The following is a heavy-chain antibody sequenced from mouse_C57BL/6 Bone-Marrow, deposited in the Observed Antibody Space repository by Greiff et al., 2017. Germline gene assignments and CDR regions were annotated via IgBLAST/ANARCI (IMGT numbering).Heavy chain of an antibody. V-gene: IGHV1-15*01. CDR3: TRILYGNEDFDY. D-gene: IGHD2-1*01. J-gene: IGHJ2*01. Sequence: QVQLQQSGAELVRPGASVTLSCKASGYTFTDYEMHWVKQTPVHGLEWIGAIDPETGGTAYHQKFKGKAILTADKSSSTAYMELRSLTSEDSAVYYCTRILYGNEDFDYWGQGTTLTVSS. CDR1: GYTFTDYE. CDR2: IDPETGGT.